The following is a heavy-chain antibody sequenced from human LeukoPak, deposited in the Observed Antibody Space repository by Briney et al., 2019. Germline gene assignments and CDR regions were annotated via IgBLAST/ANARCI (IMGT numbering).Heavy chain of an antibody. V-gene: IGHV1-24*01. CDR3: ARGLNYYALSAFDI. CDR2: FDPEDGET. Sequence: ASVNVSCKVSGYTLTELSMHWVRQAPGKGLEWMGGFDPEDGETIYAQKFQGRVTMTEDTSTDTAYMELSSLRSEDTVVYYCARGLNYYALSAFDIWGQGTMVTVSS. CDR1: GYTLTELS. D-gene: IGHD3-10*01. J-gene: IGHJ3*02.